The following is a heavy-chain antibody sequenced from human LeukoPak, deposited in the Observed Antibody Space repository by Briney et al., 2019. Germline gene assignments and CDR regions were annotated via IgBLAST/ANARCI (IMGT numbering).Heavy chain of an antibody. V-gene: IGHV4-38-2*02. J-gene: IGHJ1*01. Sequence: SETLSLTCIVSGFSISIGYYWGWIRQPPGKGLECIGTIYHTGTTYYNPSLKSRVTISVDTSKNQFSLKLSSVTAADTAVYYCARRSGWYRYFQHWGQGTLVTVSS. CDR1: GFSISIGYY. CDR3: ARRSGWYRYFQH. CDR2: IYHTGTT. D-gene: IGHD6-19*01.